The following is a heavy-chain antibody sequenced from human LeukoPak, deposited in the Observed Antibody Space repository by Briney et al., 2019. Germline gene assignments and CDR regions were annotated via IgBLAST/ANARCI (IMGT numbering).Heavy chain of an antibody. Sequence: PSETLSLTCTVSGGSISSSSYYWSWIRPPPGKGLEWIGYIYYSGSTNYNPSLKSRVTISVDTSKNQFSLKLSSVTAADTAVYYCARGSNGSGSYPYYYYMDVWGKGTTVTVSS. CDR2: IYYSGST. D-gene: IGHD3-10*01. V-gene: IGHV4-61*01. J-gene: IGHJ6*03. CDR3: ARGSNGSGSYPYYYYMDV. CDR1: GGSISSSSYY.